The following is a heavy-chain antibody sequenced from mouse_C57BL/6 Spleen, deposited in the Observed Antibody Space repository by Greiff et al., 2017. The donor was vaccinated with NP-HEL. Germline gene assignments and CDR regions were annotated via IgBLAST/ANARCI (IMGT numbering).Heavy chain of an antibody. Sequence: EVQLQQSGAELVRPGASVKLSCTASGFNIKDDYMHWVKQRPEQGLEWIGWIDPENGDTEYASKFQGKATITADTSSNTAYLQLSSLTSEDTAVYYCTSSTMVTTGWFAYWGQGTLVTVSA. CDR1: GFNIKDDY. V-gene: IGHV14-4*01. CDR2: IDPENGDT. D-gene: IGHD2-2*01. CDR3: TSSTMVTTGWFAY. J-gene: IGHJ3*01.